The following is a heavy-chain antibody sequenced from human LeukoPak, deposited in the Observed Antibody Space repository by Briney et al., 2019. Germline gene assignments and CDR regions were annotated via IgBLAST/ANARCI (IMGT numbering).Heavy chain of an antibody. CDR3: ARVSGYDWESFYDY. V-gene: IGHV4-59*01. CDR1: GGSISSYY. CDR2: IYYSGTT. J-gene: IGHJ4*02. Sequence: PSETLSLTCTVSGGSISSYYWSWIRQPPGKGLEWIGYIYYSGTTNYNPSLKSRVTISVDTSKNQFSLKLSSVTAADTAVYYCARVSGYDWESFYDYWGQGTLVTVSS. D-gene: IGHD5-12*01.